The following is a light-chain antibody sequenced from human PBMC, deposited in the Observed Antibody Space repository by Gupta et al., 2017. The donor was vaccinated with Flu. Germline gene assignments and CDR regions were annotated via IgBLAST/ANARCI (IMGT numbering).Light chain of an antibody. V-gene: IGLV2-23*01. CDR2: EGS. Sequence: SPLTPPASVSGSPGPSTTISSTGTSSDIGSYKFVSWYQQHPGKAPKLMIYEGSERPSGVSNRFSGSKSGNTASLTISGLQAEDEADYYCYSYAGSATWVFGTGTQVTVI. J-gene: IGLJ1*01. CDR3: YSYAGSATWV. CDR1: SSDIGSYKF.